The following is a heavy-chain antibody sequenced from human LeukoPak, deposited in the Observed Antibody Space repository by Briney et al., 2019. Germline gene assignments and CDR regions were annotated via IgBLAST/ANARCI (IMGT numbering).Heavy chain of an antibody. Sequence: ASVKVSCKVSGNLLSEVPIHWVRQAPGQGLEWMGMIVPSSGSASYAQKFLGRVTMTRDTSTTTVHMELSSLRSDDTAVYYCVRDYRIDGYNRGVDHWGQGTLVTVSS. CDR3: VRDYRIDGYNRGVDH. J-gene: IGHJ4*02. CDR2: IVPSSGSA. D-gene: IGHD5-24*01. V-gene: IGHV1-46*01. CDR1: GNLLSEVP.